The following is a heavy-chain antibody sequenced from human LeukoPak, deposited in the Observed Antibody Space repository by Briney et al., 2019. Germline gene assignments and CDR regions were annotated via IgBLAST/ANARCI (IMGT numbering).Heavy chain of an antibody. J-gene: IGHJ6*02. CDR1: GFTFSTYS. D-gene: IGHD6-19*01. CDR2: ISSSSSYI. CDR3: ARGIAVAGTIRSGMDV. V-gene: IGHV3-21*01. Sequence: GGSLRLSCAASGFTFSTYSMNWVRQAPGKGLEWVSSISSSSSYIYYADSVKGRFTISRDNAKNSLYLQMNSLRAEDTAVYYCARGIAVAGTIRSGMDVWGQGTTVTVSS.